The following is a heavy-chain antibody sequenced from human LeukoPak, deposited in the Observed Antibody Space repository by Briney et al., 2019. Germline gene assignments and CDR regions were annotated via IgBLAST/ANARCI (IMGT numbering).Heavy chain of an antibody. CDR1: GGSISSYY. Sequence: SETLSLTCTVSGGSISSYYWSWIRQPPGKGLEWIGYIYYSGSTNYNPSLKSRVTISVDTSKNQSSLKLSSVTAADTAVYYCAGQGRRVQLWSRTNWFDPWGQGTLVTVSS. CDR2: IYYSGST. J-gene: IGHJ5*02. V-gene: IGHV4-59*08. D-gene: IGHD5-18*01. CDR3: AGQGRRVQLWSRTNWFDP.